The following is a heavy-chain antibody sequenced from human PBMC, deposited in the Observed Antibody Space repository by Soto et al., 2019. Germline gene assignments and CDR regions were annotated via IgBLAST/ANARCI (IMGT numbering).Heavy chain of an antibody. Sequence: PSETLSLTCAVYGGSFSGYYWRLIRQPRGKGLEWIGEINHSGSTSYNPSLKRRVTISVDTSKNQFSLKLSSVTAADTAVYYCARGGYSSSSYGYYYYGMDVWGQGTTVT. CDR1: GGSFSGYY. CDR2: INHSGST. V-gene: IGHV4-34*01. CDR3: ARGGYSSSSYGYYYYGMDV. D-gene: IGHD6-13*01. J-gene: IGHJ6*02.